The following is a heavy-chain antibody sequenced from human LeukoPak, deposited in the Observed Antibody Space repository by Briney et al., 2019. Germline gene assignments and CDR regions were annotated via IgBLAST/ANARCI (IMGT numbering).Heavy chain of an antibody. D-gene: IGHD3-22*01. CDR3: AREAPGYYDAFDI. V-gene: IGHV3-30-3*01. J-gene: IGHJ3*02. CDR1: GFTFSSYA. CDR2: ISYDGSNK. Sequence: PGRSLRLSCAASGFTFSSYAMHWVRQAPGKGLEWVAVISYDGSNKYYADSVKGRFTISRDNSKNTLYLQMNSLRAEDTAVYYCAREAPGYYDAFDIWGQGTMVTVSS.